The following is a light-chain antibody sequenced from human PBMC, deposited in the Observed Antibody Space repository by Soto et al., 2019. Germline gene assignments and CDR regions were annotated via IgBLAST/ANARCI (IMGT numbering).Light chain of an antibody. CDR3: QQYSNWPPET. J-gene: IGKJ1*01. V-gene: IGKV3-15*01. CDR2: GAS. Sequence: EIVMTQSPATLSVSPGERATLSCRASQSGSSSLAWYQQKPGQAPRLLIYGASTRATGIPARFSGSGSGTEFTLTISSLQSEDFAVYYCQQYSNWPPETFGQGTKVEIQ. CDR1: QSGSSS.